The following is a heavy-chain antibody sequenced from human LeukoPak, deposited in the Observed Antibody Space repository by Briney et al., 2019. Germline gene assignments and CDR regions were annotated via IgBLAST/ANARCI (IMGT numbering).Heavy chain of an antibody. CDR3: ASIQYSSSWGELDY. Sequence: PGGSLRLSCAASGFTFSSSAMSWVRQAPGKGLEWVANIKQDGSEKYYVDSVKGRFTISRDNAKNSLYLQMNSLRAEDTAVYYCASIQYSSSWGELDYWGQGTLVTVSS. CDR2: IKQDGSEK. V-gene: IGHV3-7*03. J-gene: IGHJ4*02. CDR1: GFTFSSSA. D-gene: IGHD6-13*01.